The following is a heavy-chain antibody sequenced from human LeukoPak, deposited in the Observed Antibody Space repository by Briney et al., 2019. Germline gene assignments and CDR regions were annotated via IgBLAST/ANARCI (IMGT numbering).Heavy chain of an antibody. Sequence: GGSLRLSCAASGFTFSSHLMHWVRQAPGKGLEWVSVISGSGGDTYYADSVKGRFTISGDNSKNTVYLQMNSLRAEDTALYYCAKGGVYGDYYFDYWGQGTLVTVSS. CDR2: ISGSGGDT. CDR3: AKGGVYGDYYFDY. D-gene: IGHD4-17*01. J-gene: IGHJ4*02. CDR1: GFTFSSHL. V-gene: IGHV3-23*01.